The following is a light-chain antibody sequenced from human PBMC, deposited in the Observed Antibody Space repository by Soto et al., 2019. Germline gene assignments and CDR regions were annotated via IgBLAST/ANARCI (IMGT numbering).Light chain of an antibody. CDR2: GAS. J-gene: IGKJ1*01. CDR1: QSVSSN. CDR3: QQYGSPGT. Sequence: EILMTQSPATLSLSPGGRATLSCSASQSVSSNLAWYQQPPGPAPRLLIYGASNRATGPPDRFSGSGSGKDFPPTIRRLPHEDFAVYYCQQYGSPGTFGPGTKVDIK. V-gene: IGKV3-20*01.